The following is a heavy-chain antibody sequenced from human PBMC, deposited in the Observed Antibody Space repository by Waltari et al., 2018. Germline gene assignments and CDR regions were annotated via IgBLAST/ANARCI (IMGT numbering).Heavy chain of an antibody. CDR3: ARLYGSGSPAHFDS. D-gene: IGHD3-10*01. V-gene: IGHV4-39*01. Sequence: QLQLQESGPGLVKPSETLSLTCTVSGDSIRSSNYYWGWIRQPPRKGLEWIGSLYYSGPTPFNPSLKSRVTRCVDTSNNQFSLKLSSVTAADTAVYFCARLYGSGSPAHFDSWGQGTLVTVSS. CDR2: LYYSGPT. J-gene: IGHJ4*02. CDR1: GDSIRSSNYY.